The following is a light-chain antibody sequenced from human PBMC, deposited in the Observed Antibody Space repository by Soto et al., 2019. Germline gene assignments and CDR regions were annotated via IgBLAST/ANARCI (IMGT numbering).Light chain of an antibody. Sequence: EIGWTQSPGNLSLYVGERATLSCRASQGISGSSLAWYQQKPGQAPRLLIYGASNRATGIPDRFSGSGSGTDFTLTISRLEPEDFAVYYCQQYITSPLTFGGGTKVDIK. CDR3: QQYITSPLT. V-gene: IGKV3-20*01. CDR1: QGISGSS. J-gene: IGKJ4*01. CDR2: GAS.